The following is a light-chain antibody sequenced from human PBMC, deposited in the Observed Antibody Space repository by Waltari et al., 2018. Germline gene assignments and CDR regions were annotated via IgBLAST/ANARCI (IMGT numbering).Light chain of an antibody. CDR1: QSISSY. Sequence: DIQMTQSPSSLSASVGDRVTITCRASQSISSYLNWYQQKPGKAPKLLIYAASSLQSGVPSRFSGSGSGTDFTLTISSLQPEDFGTYYCQQSYTLPYTFGQGTKLDI. J-gene: IGKJ2*01. V-gene: IGKV1-39*01. CDR3: QQSYTLPYT. CDR2: AAS.